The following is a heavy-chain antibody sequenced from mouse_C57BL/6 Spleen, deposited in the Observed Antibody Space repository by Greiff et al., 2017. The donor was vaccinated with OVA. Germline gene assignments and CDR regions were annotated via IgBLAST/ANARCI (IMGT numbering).Heavy chain of an antibody. CDR2: IDPSDSYT. CDR3: ARGSNFFAY. Sequence: VQLQQPGAELVMPGASVKLSCKASGYTFTSYWMHWVKQRPGQGLEWIGEIDPSDSYTNYNQKFKGKSTLTVDKSSSPAYMQLSSLTSEDSAVYYCARGSNFFAYWGQGTLVTVSA. CDR1: GYTFTSYW. J-gene: IGHJ3*01. D-gene: IGHD2-5*01. V-gene: IGHV1-69*01.